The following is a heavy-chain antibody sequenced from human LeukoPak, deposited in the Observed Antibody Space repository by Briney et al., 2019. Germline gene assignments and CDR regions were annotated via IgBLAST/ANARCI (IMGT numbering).Heavy chain of an antibody. CDR2: ISYDGNSK. CDR3: ARGEFNSGDLDY. V-gene: IGHV3-30-3*01. J-gene: IGHJ4*02. Sequence: PGGSLRLSCAASKFTFSSYAMVWVRQAPGRGLEWVAVISYDGNSKYHAESVKGRFTISRDNSKNTLYLQMNSLRAEDTAVCFCARGEFNSGDLDYWGQGTLVTVSS. D-gene: IGHD3-10*01. CDR1: KFTFSSYA.